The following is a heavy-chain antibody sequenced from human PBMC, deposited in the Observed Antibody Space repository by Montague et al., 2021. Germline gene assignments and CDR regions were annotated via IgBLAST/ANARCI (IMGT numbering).Heavy chain of an antibody. CDR1: GDSASSNDAT. CDR2: TYYRSKWYN. D-gene: IGHD5-24*01. CDR3: ARGWQKRFDP. Sequence: CAISGDSASSNDATWNWIRQSPSRGLEWLGGTYYRSKWYNEYAISVKSRITVNPDTSKNQFSLLLNSVTPEDTAVYYCARGWQKRFDPWGQGTLVTVSS. J-gene: IGHJ5*02. V-gene: IGHV6-1*01.